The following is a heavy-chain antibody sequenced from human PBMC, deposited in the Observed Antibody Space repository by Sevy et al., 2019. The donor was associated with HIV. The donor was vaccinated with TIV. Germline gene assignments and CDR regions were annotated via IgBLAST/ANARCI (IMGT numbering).Heavy chain of an antibody. V-gene: IGHV3-21*01. J-gene: IGHJ6*02. CDR2: ISSSSSYI. Sequence: GGSLRLSCAASGFTFSSYSMNWVRQAPGKGLEWVSSISSSSSYIYYADSVKGRFTISRDNAKNSLYLQMNSLRAEDTAVYYSARVDGDTPVYYDMEVWGQGTTVTVSS. CDR3: ARVDGDTPVYYDMEV. D-gene: IGHD4-17*01. CDR1: GFTFSSYS.